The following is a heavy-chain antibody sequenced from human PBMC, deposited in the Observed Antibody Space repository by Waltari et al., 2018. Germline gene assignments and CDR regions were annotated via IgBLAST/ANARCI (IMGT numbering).Heavy chain of an antibody. V-gene: IGHV3-23*03. CDR1: GFTFSSSA. CDR2: IYSGGST. D-gene: IGHD3-10*01. Sequence: EVQLLESGGGLVQPGGSLRLSCAASGFTFSSSAMSWVRQAPGKGLEWVSVIYSGGSTYYADSVKGRFTISRDNSKNTLYLQMNSLRAEDTAVYYCAKDTQSMGFGESQGYWGQGTLVTVSS. CDR3: AKDTQSMGFGESQGY. J-gene: IGHJ4*02.